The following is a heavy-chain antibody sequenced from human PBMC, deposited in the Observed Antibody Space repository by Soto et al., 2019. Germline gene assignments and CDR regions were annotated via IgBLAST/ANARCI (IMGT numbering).Heavy chain of an antibody. CDR2: MSYDGSSK. V-gene: IGHV3-30*18. CDR3: AKDGFVYISYYYGMDV. J-gene: IGHJ6*02. CDR1: GFTFRAFG. Sequence: LRLSCAASGFTFRAFGMHWVRQAPGKGLEWVAVMSYDGSSKYYADSVKGRFTISRDNSRNTLYLQMNSLRAEDTAVYYCAKDGFVYISYYYGMDVWGQGTTVTVSS. D-gene: IGHD3-16*01.